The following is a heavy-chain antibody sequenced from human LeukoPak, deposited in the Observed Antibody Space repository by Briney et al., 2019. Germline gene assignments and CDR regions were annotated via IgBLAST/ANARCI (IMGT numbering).Heavy chain of an antibody. CDR1: GGSISSYY. D-gene: IGHD6-13*01. J-gene: IGHJ4*02. CDR3: ASLYSSSWYYFDY. CDR2: IYYSGST. V-gene: IGHV4-59*01. Sequence: PSETLSLTCTVSGGSISSYYWSWIRQPPGKGLEWIGYIYYSGSTNYNPFLKSRVTISVDTSKNQFSLKLSSVTAADTAVYYCASLYSSSWYYFDYWGQGTLVTVSS.